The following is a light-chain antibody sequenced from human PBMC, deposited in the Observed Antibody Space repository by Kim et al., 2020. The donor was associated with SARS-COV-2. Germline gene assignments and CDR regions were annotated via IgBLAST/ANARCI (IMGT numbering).Light chain of an antibody. CDR2: EVS. CDR1: SSDVGSYNL. CDR3: CSYAGSSTPVV. V-gene: IGLV2-23*02. Sequence: QSIIISCTGTSSDVGSYNLVSWYQQHPGKAPKLMIYEVSKRPSGVSNRFSGSKSGNTASLTISGLQAEDEADYYCCSYAGSSTPVVFGGGTQLTVL. J-gene: IGLJ2*01.